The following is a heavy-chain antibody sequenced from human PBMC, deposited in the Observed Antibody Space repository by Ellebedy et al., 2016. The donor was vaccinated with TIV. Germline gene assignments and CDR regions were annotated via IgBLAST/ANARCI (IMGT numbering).Heavy chain of an antibody. CDR3: ARDAPFGLDTFDI. Sequence: SQTLSLTCAISGDSVSSDTAAWNWFRQSPSRGFEWLGRTYFRSKWYNDYAPSVKSRIIVNPDTSKNKFYLQLRSVTPEDTAVYYCARDAPFGLDTFDIWGQGTMVTVSS. D-gene: IGHD3/OR15-3a*01. CDR2: TYFRSKWYN. J-gene: IGHJ3*02. V-gene: IGHV6-1*01. CDR1: GDSVSSDTAA.